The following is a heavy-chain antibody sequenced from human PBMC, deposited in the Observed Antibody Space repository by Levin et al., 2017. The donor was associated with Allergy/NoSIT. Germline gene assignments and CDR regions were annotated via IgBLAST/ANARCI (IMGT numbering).Heavy chain of an antibody. Sequence: AGGSLRLSCTGSGFTFGDYAMSWVRQAPGKGLEWVGFIRNKAHGGTTEYAASVKGRLTISRDDSKSIAYLQMNRLKTEDTAVYFCARGGPPNYDYNWGSYRDGYSDYWGQGTLVTVSS. CDR3: ARGGPPNYDYNWGSYRDGYSDY. D-gene: IGHD3-16*02. J-gene: IGHJ4*02. V-gene: IGHV3-49*04. CDR1: GFTFGDYA. CDR2: IRNKAHGGTT.